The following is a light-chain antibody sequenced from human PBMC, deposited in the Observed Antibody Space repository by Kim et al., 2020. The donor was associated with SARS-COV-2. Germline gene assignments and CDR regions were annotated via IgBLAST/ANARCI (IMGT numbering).Light chain of an antibody. CDR2: GSR. CDR3: QSYDSSLSVA. Sequence: GQRVTISCTGTSSNIGAGYDVHWYQQLPGTAPKLLIYGSRNRPSGVPDRFSGSKSATSASLAITGLQADDEADYHCQSYDSSLSVAFGGGTQLTVL. V-gene: IGLV1-40*01. J-gene: IGLJ2*01. CDR1: SSNIGAGYD.